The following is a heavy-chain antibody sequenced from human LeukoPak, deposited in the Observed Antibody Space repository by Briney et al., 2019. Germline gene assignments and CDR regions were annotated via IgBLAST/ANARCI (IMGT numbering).Heavy chain of an antibody. J-gene: IGHJ4*02. V-gene: IGHV1-18*01. CDR3: ARDRQWLVSRYFDY. CDR1: RYTVTSYC. Sequence: SVKVSCKASRYTVTSYCISGVRQAPAQELEWMGWISAYHGNTNYEQKLQGRVTMTTDTSPSTAYMELRSVRSDDPAVYYCARDRQWLVSRYFDYWGQGTLVTVSS. D-gene: IGHD6-19*01. CDR2: ISAYHGNT.